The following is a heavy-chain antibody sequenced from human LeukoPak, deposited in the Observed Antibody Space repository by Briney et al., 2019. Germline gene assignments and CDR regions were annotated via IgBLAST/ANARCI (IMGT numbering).Heavy chain of an antibody. CDR3: ARDRKSGEASEIDF. CDR1: GFTFSNYW. CDR2: INRDGTTT. D-gene: IGHD1-26*01. V-gene: IGHV3-74*01. J-gene: IGHJ4*02. Sequence: GGSLRLSCAASGFTFSNYWVHWVRQAPGKGLVWVSRINRDGTTTNYADSVKGRFTVSRDIAKNKQNLQMNSLRVEDTAVYDCARDRKSGEASEIDFWGQGTLVTVSS.